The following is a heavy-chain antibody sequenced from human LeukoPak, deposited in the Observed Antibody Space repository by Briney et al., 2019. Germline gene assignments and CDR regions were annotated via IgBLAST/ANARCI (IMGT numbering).Heavy chain of an antibody. CDR3: ARDKALKGVAARYAFDI. CDR2: IIPIFGTA. Sequence: SVKVSCKASGGTFSSYAISWVRQAPGQGLEWMGGIIPIFGTANYAQKFQGRVTITANKSTSTAYMELSSLRSEDTAVYYCARDKALKGVAARYAFDIWGQGTMVTVSS. CDR1: GGTFSSYA. D-gene: IGHD2-15*01. V-gene: IGHV1-69*06. J-gene: IGHJ3*02.